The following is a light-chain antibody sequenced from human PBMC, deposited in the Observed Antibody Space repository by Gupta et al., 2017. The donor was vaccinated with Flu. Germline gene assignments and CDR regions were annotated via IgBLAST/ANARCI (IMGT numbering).Light chain of an antibody. Sequence: ERAALSCRASQSVRSSSLAWYQQKPGQAPRLLIHGTSTRATGIPDRFSAGGSGTDFILTISRLEPEDSALYYCQQYASSPLTFGGGTKVEIK. CDR3: QQYASSPLT. J-gene: IGKJ4*01. CDR2: GTS. V-gene: IGKV3-20*01. CDR1: QSVRSSS.